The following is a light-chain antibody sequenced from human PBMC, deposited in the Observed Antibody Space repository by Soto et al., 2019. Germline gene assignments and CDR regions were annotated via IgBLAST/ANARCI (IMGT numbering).Light chain of an antibody. CDR3: ATWDDSLYGMV. J-gene: IGLJ2*01. Sequence: QAVVTQPPSASGTPGQRVTISCSGGSSNIGRNPVNWYLQLPGTAPKLLIYTNDRRPSGVPDRVSASKSGTSASLTISGLQSEDEADYYCATWDDSLYGMVFGGGTKLTVL. CDR1: SSNIGRNP. CDR2: TND. V-gene: IGLV1-44*01.